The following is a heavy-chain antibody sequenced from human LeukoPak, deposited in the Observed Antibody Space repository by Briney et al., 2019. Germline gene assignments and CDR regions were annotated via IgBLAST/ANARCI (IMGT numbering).Heavy chain of an antibody. CDR2: ICHSGSN. D-gene: IGHD3-10*01. Sequence: WGTLSLTCAVSGYSFSSGYYWGWVRPPPGGGVGWVGIICHSGSNYYNPSLKGRVTISVNTSKNKFSLKLSSVSGADTAVYYCERVKYYYGGGSLRWFDPWGEGTLVTASS. J-gene: IGHJ5*02. CDR3: ERVKYYYGGGSLRWFDP. CDR1: GYSFSSGYY. V-gene: IGHV4-38-2*01.